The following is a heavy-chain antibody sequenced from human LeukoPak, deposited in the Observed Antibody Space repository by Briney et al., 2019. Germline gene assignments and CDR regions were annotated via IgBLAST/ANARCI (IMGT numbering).Heavy chain of an antibody. D-gene: IGHD6-13*01. CDR3: ARRIAAAGTKGSIRYYFDY. J-gene: IGHJ4*02. V-gene: IGHV1-24*01. Sequence: GASVKVSCKVSGYTLTELSMHWVRQAPGKGLEWMGGFDPEDGETIYAQKFQGRVTMTEDTSTDTAYMELSSLRSEDTAVYYCARRIAAAGTKGSIRYYFDYWGQGTLVTVSS. CDR2: FDPEDGET. CDR1: GYTLTELS.